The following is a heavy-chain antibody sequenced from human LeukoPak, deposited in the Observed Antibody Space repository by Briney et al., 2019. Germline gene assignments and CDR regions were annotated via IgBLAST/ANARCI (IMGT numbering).Heavy chain of an antibody. Sequence: PGGSLRLSCAASGFTFITYSMSWVRQAPGKGLEWVSVIYSGGSTYYADSVKGRFTISRDNSKNTLYLQMNSLRAEDTAVYYCARGSPYSTFDYWGQGTLVTVSS. CDR1: GFTFITYS. V-gene: IGHV3-53*01. CDR2: IYSGGST. J-gene: IGHJ4*02. CDR3: ARGSPYSTFDY. D-gene: IGHD5-18*01.